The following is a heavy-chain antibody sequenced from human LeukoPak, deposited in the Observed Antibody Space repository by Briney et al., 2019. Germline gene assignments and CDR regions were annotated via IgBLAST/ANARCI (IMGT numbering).Heavy chain of an antibody. D-gene: IGHD4-17*01. J-gene: IGHJ6*03. CDR1: GFTFSSYW. Sequence: GGSLRLSCAASGFTFSSYWMQWVRQAPGKGLVCVSRINRDGSSTSYADSVEGRFAISRDNAKNTLYLKMNSLRAEDTAVYYCAREGPTVTTHMDVWGKGTTVTVSS. V-gene: IGHV3-74*01. CDR3: AREGPTVTTHMDV. CDR2: INRDGSST.